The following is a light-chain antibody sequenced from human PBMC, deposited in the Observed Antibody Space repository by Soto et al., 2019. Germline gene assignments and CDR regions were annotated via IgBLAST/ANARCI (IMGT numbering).Light chain of an antibody. V-gene: IGKV3-11*01. Sequence: EIVLTQSPATLSLSPGERATLSCRASQSVRNYLAWYQQKPGQAPRLLIYDASNRAPGIPARFSGSGSGTDFTLTISSLESEDFAVYYCQQRSNWPLTFGGGTKVEVK. J-gene: IGKJ4*01. CDR3: QQRSNWPLT. CDR1: QSVRNY. CDR2: DAS.